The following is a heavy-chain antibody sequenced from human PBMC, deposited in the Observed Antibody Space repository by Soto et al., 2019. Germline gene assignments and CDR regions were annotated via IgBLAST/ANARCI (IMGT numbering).Heavy chain of an antibody. D-gene: IGHD5-18*01. Sequence: SETLSLTCAVSGGSISSGGYSWSWTRQPPGKGLEWIGYIYHSGSTYYNPSLKSRVTISVNRSKNQFSLKLSSVTAADTAVYYCARGRIQLWLKGHAFDIWGKGTMVTVS. CDR3: ARGRIQLWLKGHAFDI. CDR1: GGSISSGGYS. CDR2: IYHSGST. V-gene: IGHV4-30-2*01. J-gene: IGHJ3*02.